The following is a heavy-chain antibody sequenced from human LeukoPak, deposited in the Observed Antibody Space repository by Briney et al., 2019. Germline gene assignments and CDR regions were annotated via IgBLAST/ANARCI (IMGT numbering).Heavy chain of an antibody. CDR1: GYTFTSYA. D-gene: IGHD3-10*01. CDR2: INTNTGNP. Sequence: ASVKVSCKASGYTFTSYAINWVRQAPGQGLEWMGWINTNTGNPTYAQGFTGRFVFSLDTSVSTAYLQISSLKAEDTAVYYCARVGTMVRGVIIPPLAVWGQGTLVTVSS. J-gene: IGHJ4*02. CDR3: ARVGTMVRGVIIPPLAV. V-gene: IGHV7-4-1*02.